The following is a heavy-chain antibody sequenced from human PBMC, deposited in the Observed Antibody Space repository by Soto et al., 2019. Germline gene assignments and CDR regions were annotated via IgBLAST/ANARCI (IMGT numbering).Heavy chain of an antibody. D-gene: IGHD4-17*01. J-gene: IGHJ6*02. V-gene: IGHV1-18*01. CDR3: ARVKYGANPYYYYGMDV. CDR1: GYTFTSYG. CDR2: ISAYNGNT. Sequence: ASVKVSCKASGYTFTSYGISWVRQAPGQGLEWMGWISAYNGNTNYAQKLQGRVTMTTDTSTSTAYMELRSLRSDDTAVYYCARVKYGANPYYYYGMDVWGQGTTVTVSS.